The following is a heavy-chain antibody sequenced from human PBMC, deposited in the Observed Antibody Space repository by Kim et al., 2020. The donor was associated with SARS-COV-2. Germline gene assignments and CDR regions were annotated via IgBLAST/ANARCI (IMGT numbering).Heavy chain of an antibody. J-gene: IGHJ5*02. CDR1: GYSFTSYW. CDR2: IDPSDSYT. CDR3: ARHGIQLWSRGPGALNWFDP. V-gene: IGHV5-10-1*01. Sequence: GESLKISCKGSGYSFTSYWISWVRQMPGKGLEWMGRIDPSDSYTNYSPSFQGHVTISADKSISTAYLQWSSLKASDTAMYYCARHGIQLWSRGPGALNWFDPWGQGTLVTVSS. D-gene: IGHD5-18*01.